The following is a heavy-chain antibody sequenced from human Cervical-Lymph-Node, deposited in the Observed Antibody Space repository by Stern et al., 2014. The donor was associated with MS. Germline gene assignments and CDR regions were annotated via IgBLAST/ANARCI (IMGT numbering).Heavy chain of an antibody. J-gene: IGHJ4*02. CDR3: AKDFWSGYAQDN. CDR2: IKGDGSEK. D-gene: IGHD3-3*01. CDR1: GFTFSSYW. V-gene: IGHV3-7*01. Sequence: MQLVQSGGGLVQPGGSLRLSCAASGFTFSSYWMFWVRQAPGRGLEWVAKIKGDGSEKYYVDSVKVRFTISRDNAKNSLDLQMNSLRAEDTAVYYCAKDFWSGYAQDNWGQGTLVTVSS.